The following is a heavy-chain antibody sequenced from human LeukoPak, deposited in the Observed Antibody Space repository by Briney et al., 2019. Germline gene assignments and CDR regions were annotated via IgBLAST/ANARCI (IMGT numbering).Heavy chain of an antibody. V-gene: IGHV3-53*01. CDR1: GYIFTNYW. CDR2: IYSGGST. CDR3: AREDMVRGVIDY. Sequence: GESLKISCMGSGYIFTNYWIGWVRQAPGKGLEWVSVIYSGGSTYYADSVKGRFTISRDNSKNTLYLQMNSLRAEDTAVYYCAREDMVRGVIDYWDQGTLVAVSS. D-gene: IGHD3-10*01. J-gene: IGHJ4*02.